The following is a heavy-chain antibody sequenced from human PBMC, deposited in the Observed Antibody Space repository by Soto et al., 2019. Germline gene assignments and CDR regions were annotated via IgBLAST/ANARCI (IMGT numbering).Heavy chain of an antibody. V-gene: IGHV3-30-3*01. J-gene: IGHJ4*02. CDR3: ARAGGLLVDY. D-gene: IGHD1-26*01. Sequence: QVQLVESGGGVVQPGRSLRLSCAASGFMFSSYAMHWVRQAPGKGLEWVAVQTYDGSNKYYADSVKGRFTISRDNSKNTLYLQMKSLRAEDTAVYYCARAGGLLVDYWGQGTLVTVSS. CDR2: QTYDGSNK. CDR1: GFMFSSYA.